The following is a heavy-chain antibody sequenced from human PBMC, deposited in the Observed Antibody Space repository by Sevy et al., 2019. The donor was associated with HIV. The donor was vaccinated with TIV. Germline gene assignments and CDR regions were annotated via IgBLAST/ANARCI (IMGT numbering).Heavy chain of an antibody. CDR3: ARAGGDCYSKNECWFVS. V-gene: IGHV3-48*01. Sequence: GGSLRLSCAASGFTFSAYSMNWVRQAPGKGLEWVSYISSSSVTIYYADSVKGQFTISRDNAKSSLYLQMNGLRAEHTAVYYCARAGGDCYSKNECWFVSWGQGTLVTVSS. CDR2: ISSSSVTI. CDR1: GFTFSAYS. J-gene: IGHJ5*01. D-gene: IGHD2-21*01.